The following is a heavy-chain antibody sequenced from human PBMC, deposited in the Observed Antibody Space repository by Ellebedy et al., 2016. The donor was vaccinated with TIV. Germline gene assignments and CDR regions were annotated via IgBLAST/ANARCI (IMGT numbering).Heavy chain of an antibody. CDR1: GFTFSSYA. D-gene: IGHD3-3*02. J-gene: IGHJ3*02. Sequence: GGSLRLSXEASGFTFSSYAMSWLRQAPGKGLEWVSVFGGRSTTTYYADSVKGWFTISRDNSKNTLFLQMNSLRGDDTARYYCAKISPTHRGAFDIWGQGTMVTVSS. CDR3: AKISPTHRGAFDI. V-gene: IGHV3-23*01. CDR2: FGGRSTTT.